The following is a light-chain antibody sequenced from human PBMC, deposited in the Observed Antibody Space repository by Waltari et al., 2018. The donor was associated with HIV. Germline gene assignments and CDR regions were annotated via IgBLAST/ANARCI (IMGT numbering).Light chain of an antibody. Sequence: QSVLPQPPSVYGDPGQSVPISCTGTSPHLRAGYGVHRDQQLPGTAPKPLIYGNTTRSSRVPARFPGSKSGTSASLGSTGLLVEDDSDYYCQSYHSSLSGYVFGTGTKVTAL. CDR3: QSYHSSLSGYV. CDR1: SPHLRAGYG. CDR2: GNT. J-gene: IGLJ1*01. V-gene: IGLV1-40*01.